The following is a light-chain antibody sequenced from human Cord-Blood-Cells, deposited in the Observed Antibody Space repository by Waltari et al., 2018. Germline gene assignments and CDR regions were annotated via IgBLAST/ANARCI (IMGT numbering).Light chain of an antibody. J-gene: IGKJ3*01. CDR2: GAS. V-gene: IGKV3-15*01. CDR1: QSVSSS. CDR3: QQYNNWPPFT. Sequence: EIVMTQSPATLSVSPGERATLSCRASQSVSSSLAWYQQKPGQAPRLLIYGASTRATCIPARFSGSGAGTEFTLTISSLQSEDFAVYYCQQYNNWPPFTFGPGTKVDIK.